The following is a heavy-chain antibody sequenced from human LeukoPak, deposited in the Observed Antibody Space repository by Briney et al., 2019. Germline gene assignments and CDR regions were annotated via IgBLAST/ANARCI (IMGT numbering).Heavy chain of an antibody. D-gene: IGHD2-2*02. CDR3: ANEYCSSTSCYNGVRSYNWFDP. CDR1: EFTFSNYG. CDR2: IRYDGSNK. V-gene: IGHV3-30*02. Sequence: GGSLRLSCAASEFTFSNYGMHWVRQTPGKGLEWVAFIRYDGSNKYYADSVKGRFTISRDNSKNTLYLQMNSLRAKDTAVYYCANEYCSSTSCYNGVRSYNWFDPWGQGTLVTVSS. J-gene: IGHJ5*02.